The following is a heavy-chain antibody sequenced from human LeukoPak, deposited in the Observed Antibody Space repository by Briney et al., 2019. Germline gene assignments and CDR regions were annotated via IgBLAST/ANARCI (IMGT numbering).Heavy chain of an antibody. CDR1: GDSVTSSRAA. V-gene: IGHV6-1*01. J-gene: IGHJ4*02. D-gene: IGHD2-21*02. CDR3: TRAGGDSWYFDY. CDR2: TYYRSKWYN. Sequence: SQTLSLTCAISGDSVTSSRAAWNWITQSPSRGLEWQGRTYYRSKWYNDYSVSVKSRIDINADTSKNQFSLQLNSVTPEDTAMYYCTRAGGDSWYFDYWGQGTLVTVSS.